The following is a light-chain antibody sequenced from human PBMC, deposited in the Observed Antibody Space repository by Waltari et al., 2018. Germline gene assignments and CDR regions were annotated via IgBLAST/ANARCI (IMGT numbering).Light chain of an antibody. CDR1: RDISNY. CDR2: DAS. CDR3: LQYDNLPYI. J-gene: IGKJ2*01. V-gene: IGKV1-33*01. Sequence: DIQMTQSPSSLSASVGDRVTITCHASRDISNYLNWYQQKPGKAPKLLIYDASNLETGVPSRFSGSGSGTDFTFTISGLQPEDIGTYYCLQYDNLPYIFGQGTKLEIK.